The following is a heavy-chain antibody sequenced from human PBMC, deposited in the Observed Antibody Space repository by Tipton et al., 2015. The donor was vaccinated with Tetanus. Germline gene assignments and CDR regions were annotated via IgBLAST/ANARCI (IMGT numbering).Heavy chain of an antibody. CDR2: IYNRWGT. V-gene: IGHV5-51*01. Sequence: QLVQSGAEVKKPGESLKISCKGSGYSFSSYWIGWVRQMPGKGLEWIGDIYNRWGTYYNPSLKSRVHILVDTTKNQFSLKLKSVTAADTAVYYCAGDQARGARGWNYFDYWGQGSLVTVSS. D-gene: IGHD1-26*01. J-gene: IGHJ4*02. CDR3: AGDQARGARGWNYFDY. CDR1: GYSFSSYW.